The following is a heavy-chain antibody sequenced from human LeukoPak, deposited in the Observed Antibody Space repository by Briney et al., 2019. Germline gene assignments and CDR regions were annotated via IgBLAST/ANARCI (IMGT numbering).Heavy chain of an antibody. J-gene: IGHJ4*02. Sequence: PGGSLRLSCAASGLPFSSYAMRWVRQAPGKGLEWVSAISGSGGSTYYADSVKGRFTIPRDNSKNTLYLQMNSLRAEDKAVYYCAKLKECWNSCFDYWGQGTLVTVSS. CDR1: GLPFSSYA. CDR2: ISGSGGST. CDR3: AKLKECWNSCFDY. D-gene: IGHD1-7*01. V-gene: IGHV3-23*01.